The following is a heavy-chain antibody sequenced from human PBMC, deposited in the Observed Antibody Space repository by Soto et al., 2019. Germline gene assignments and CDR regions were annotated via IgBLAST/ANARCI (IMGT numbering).Heavy chain of an antibody. CDR1: GYTFTSCG. CDR2: ISAYNGNT. CDR3: ARDAAIGMNDY. Sequence: QVQLVQSGAEVKKPGASVKVSCKASGYTFTSCGISWVRQAPGQGLEWMAWISAYNGNTKYAQNLQGRVTMTTDTSTSTAYMELRSLRSDDTAVYYSARDAAIGMNDYWGQGTLVTVSS. J-gene: IGHJ4*02. V-gene: IGHV1-18*01. D-gene: IGHD1-20*01.